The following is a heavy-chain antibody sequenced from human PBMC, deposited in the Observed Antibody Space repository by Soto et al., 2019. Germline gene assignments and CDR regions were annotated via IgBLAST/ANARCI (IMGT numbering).Heavy chain of an antibody. CDR1: GFTFSSYG. Sequence: VQLVESGGGVVQPGRSLRLSCAASGFTFSSYGMHWVRQAPGKGLEWVAVIWYDGSNKYYADSVKGRFTISRDNSKNTLYLQMNSLRAEDTAVYYCARDRGIAVANYYFDYWGQGTLVTVSS. V-gene: IGHV3-33*01. CDR3: ARDRGIAVANYYFDY. J-gene: IGHJ4*02. D-gene: IGHD6-19*01. CDR2: IWYDGSNK.